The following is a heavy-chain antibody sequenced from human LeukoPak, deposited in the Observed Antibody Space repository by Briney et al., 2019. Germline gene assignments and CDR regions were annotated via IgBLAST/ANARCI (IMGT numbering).Heavy chain of an antibody. Sequence: SETLSLTCTVSRGSISSGDYYWSWIRQPSGKGLEWIGYIYYSGSTYYNPSLKSRVTISADTSKNQFSLKLSSVAAADTAVYYCARAPPPYMVTEWGQGTLVTVSS. CDR3: ARAPPPYMVTE. D-gene: IGHD4-23*01. V-gene: IGHV4-30-4*01. CDR1: RGSISSGDYY. J-gene: IGHJ4*02. CDR2: IYYSGST.